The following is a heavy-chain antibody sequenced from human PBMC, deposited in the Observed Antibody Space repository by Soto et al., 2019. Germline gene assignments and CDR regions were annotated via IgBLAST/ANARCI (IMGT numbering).Heavy chain of an antibody. D-gene: IGHD1-26*01. CDR2: ISYDGSNK. J-gene: IGHJ4*02. Sequence: GGSLRLSCAASGFTFSHYGIHWVRQAPGKGLEWLAVISYDGSNKHYADSVKGRFTVSRDNSKNTLYLQMNSLRAEDTAVYFWARYSGKYQGPIDYWGQGTLVTVSS. CDR3: ARYSGKYQGPIDY. V-gene: IGHV3-30*03. CDR1: GFTFSHYG.